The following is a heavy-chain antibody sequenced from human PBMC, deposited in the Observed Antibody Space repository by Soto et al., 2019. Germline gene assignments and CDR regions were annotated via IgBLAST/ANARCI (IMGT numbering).Heavy chain of an antibody. CDR1: GGKCSSYA. V-gene: IGHV3-23*01. D-gene: IGHD6-13*01. CDR2: ISGSGGTT. J-gene: IGHJ3*02. Sequence: PGVPMRLSWAASGGKCSSYARSWVRKTTEKGMEWVSAISGSGGTTYYADSVKGRFTISRDNSKNTLYLQMNSLRAEDTAVYYIAKDSEGSSWYDAFDIWGQGTMVTVS. CDR3: AKDSEGSSWYDAFDI.